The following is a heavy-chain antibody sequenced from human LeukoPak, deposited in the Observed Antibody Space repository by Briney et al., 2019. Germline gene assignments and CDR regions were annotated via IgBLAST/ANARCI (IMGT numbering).Heavy chain of an antibody. CDR1: GGSFSGYY. V-gene: IGHV4-34*01. CDR3: ARGLPYCSSTSCYTYYFDY. D-gene: IGHD2-2*02. J-gene: IGHJ4*02. CDR2: INHSGST. Sequence: SETPSLTCAVYGGSFSGYYWSWIRQPPGKGLEWIGEINHSGSTNYNPSLKSRVTISVDTSKNQFSLKLSSVTAADTAVYYCARGLPYCSSTSCYTYYFDYWGQGTLVTVSS.